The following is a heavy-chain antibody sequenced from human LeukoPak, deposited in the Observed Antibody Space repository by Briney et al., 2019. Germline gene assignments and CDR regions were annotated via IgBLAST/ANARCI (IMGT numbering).Heavy chain of an antibody. CDR1: GGSFRGYY. Sequence: PSETLSLTCAVYGGSFRGYYWSWLRQPPGKGLEWLGEINHSGSTNYNPSLKSRVTISVDTSKNQFSLKLSSVTAADTAVYYCARARGNMVRGNWFDPWGQGTLVTVSS. CDR3: ARARGNMVRGNWFDP. CDR2: INHSGST. D-gene: IGHD3-10*01. J-gene: IGHJ5*02. V-gene: IGHV4-34*01.